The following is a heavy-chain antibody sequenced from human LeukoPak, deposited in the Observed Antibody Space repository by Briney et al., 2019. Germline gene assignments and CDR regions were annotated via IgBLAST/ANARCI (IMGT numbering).Heavy chain of an antibody. V-gene: IGHV3-7*01. CDR3: ARDSGPGYSSSWYDY. Sequence: GGSLRLSCAASGFTFSSYWMSWVRQAPGKGLEWVAIINQDGSEKQYVDPVKGRFTISRDNAKNSLYLQMNSLRAEDTAVYYCARDSGPGYSSSWYDYWGQGTLVTVSS. CDR1: GFTFSSYW. CDR2: INQDGSEK. D-gene: IGHD6-13*01. J-gene: IGHJ4*02.